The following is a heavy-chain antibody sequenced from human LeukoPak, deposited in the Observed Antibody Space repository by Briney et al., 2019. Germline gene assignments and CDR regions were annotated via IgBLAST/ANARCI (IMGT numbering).Heavy chain of an antibody. D-gene: IGHD2-2*01. CDR2: IIDDGSST. CDR3: ARSAHPYCSSTSCTKVFDLQYYYYYGMDV. Sequence: GGSLRLSCATSGFTFNRNVMSWVRQPPGKGLEWVSAIIDDGSSTYYADSVRGRFTISRDNSKNTVYLQMNNLRAEDTAVYYCARSAHPYCSSTSCTKVFDLQYYYYYGMDVWGQGTTVTVSS. V-gene: IGHV3-23*01. CDR1: GFTFNRNV. J-gene: IGHJ6*02.